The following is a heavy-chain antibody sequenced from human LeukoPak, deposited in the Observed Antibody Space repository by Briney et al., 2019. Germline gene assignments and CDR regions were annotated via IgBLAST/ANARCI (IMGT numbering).Heavy chain of an antibody. Sequence: GGSLRLSRAASGLTFSDYYMTWVRQAPGKGLEWLSYISGNGHTIYYAASVKGRFSISRDNAKKSVYLQMNSLRAEDTAVYYCARDLGYIDYWGQGTLATVSS. J-gene: IGHJ4*02. CDR1: GLTFSDYY. CDR3: ARDLGYIDY. V-gene: IGHV3-11*01. CDR2: ISGNGHTI.